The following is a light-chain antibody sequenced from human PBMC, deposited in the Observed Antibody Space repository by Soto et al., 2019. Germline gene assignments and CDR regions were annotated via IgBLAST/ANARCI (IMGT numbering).Light chain of an antibody. CDR3: QQYYSDPPWT. V-gene: IGKV4-1*01. Sequence: IVVTQSPDFLAVSLGERATINCKSSQSVLSSSTKRNYLAWYQQKPGQPPKLLISWASTRESGVPDRFSGSGSATDFTLTISSLQADDVASYHCQQYYSDPPWTFGQGTKVEIK. CDR1: QSVLSSSTKRNY. CDR2: WAS. J-gene: IGKJ1*01.